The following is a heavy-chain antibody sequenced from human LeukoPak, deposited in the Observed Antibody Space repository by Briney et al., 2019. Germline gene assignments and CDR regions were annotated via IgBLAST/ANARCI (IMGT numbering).Heavy chain of an antibody. CDR3: AKDNPIEEVPGLGPGQ. Sequence: GGSLRLSCAASGFMFRSYAMSWVRQTPGKGLEWVSAISNSGASTYYSEAVKGRFTISRDNSKNTLWLQMNSVRTEDTAVYYCAKDNPIEEVPGLGPGQWGQGTLVTVSS. CDR1: GFMFRSYA. V-gene: IGHV3-23*01. J-gene: IGHJ4*02. CDR2: ISNSGAST. D-gene: IGHD2-2*01.